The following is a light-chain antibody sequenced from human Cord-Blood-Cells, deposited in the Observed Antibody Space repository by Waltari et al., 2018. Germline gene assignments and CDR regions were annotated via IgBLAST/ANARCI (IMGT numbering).Light chain of an antibody. CDR1: QSISSY. CDR3: QQRNNCPFT. J-gene: IGKJ4*01. CDR2: EAS. V-gene: IGKV3-11*01. Sequence: EIVLTQSPATLSVGHGETATLTGRASQSISSYLDWYQQKPGQAPRLLIYEASNRATGIPARFSGSGSGTDFTLTISSLEPEDFAAYYCQQRNNCPFTFGGGTKLEIK.